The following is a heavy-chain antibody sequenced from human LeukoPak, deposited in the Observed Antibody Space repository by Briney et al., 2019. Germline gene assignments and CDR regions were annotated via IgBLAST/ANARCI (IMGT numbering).Heavy chain of an antibody. D-gene: IGHD3-22*01. V-gene: IGHV4-59*01. CDR1: GGSISGYY. Sequence: KPSETLSLTCTVSGGSISGYYWSWIRQPPGKGLEWIGYIYYTGSTNYNPSLKSRVTISVDTSKNQFSLKLNSVTAADTAVYYCARAPYYHDSSGYYYGQFDYWGQGTLVTVSS. CDR3: ARAPYYHDSSGYYYGQFDY. CDR2: IYYTGST. J-gene: IGHJ4*02.